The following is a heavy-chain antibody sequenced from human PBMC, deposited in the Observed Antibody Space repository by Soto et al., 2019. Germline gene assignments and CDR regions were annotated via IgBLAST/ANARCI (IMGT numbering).Heavy chain of an antibody. J-gene: IGHJ5*02. CDR2: INHSGST. CDR3: ARGIRLRYFDWLLQGNWFDP. Sequence: PSETLSLTCAVYGGSFSGYYWSWIRQPPGKGLEWIGEINHSGSTNYNPSLKSRVTISVDTSKNQFSLKLSSVTAADTAVYYCARGIRLRYFDWLLQGNWFDPWGQGTLVTVSS. D-gene: IGHD3-9*01. V-gene: IGHV4-34*01. CDR1: GGSFSGYY.